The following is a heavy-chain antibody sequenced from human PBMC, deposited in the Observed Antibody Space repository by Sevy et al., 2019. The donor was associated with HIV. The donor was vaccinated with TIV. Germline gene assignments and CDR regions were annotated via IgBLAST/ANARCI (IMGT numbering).Heavy chain of an antibody. CDR2: IKQDESEK. J-gene: IGHJ4*02. CDR1: GFTFSRYW. V-gene: IGHV3-7*01. CDR3: SRDRRNYAGQYFDY. D-gene: IGHD1-7*01. Sequence: GGSLRLSCAASGFTFSRYWMTWVRQAPGKGLEWVANIKQDESEKYYVDSVKGRFTISRDNAKNSLYLQMNSLRVEDTAVYYCSRDRRNYAGQYFDYWGQGTLVTVSS.